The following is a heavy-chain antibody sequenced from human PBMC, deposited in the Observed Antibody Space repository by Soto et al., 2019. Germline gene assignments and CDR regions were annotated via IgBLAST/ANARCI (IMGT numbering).Heavy chain of an antibody. CDR3: ARGSTSRIAAAGKRWWFDP. D-gene: IGHD6-13*01. CDR1: GFTFSSYG. V-gene: IGHV3-33*01. J-gene: IGHJ5*02. Sequence: GGSLRLSCAASGFTFSSYGMHWVRQAPGKGLEWVAVIWYDGSNKYYADSVKGRFTISRDNSKNTLYLQMNSLRAEDTAVYYCARGSTSRIAAAGKRWWFDPWGQGTLVTVS. CDR2: IWYDGSNK.